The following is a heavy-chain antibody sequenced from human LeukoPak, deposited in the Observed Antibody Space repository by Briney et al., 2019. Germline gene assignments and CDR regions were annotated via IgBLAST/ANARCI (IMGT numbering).Heavy chain of an antibody. Sequence: GGSLRLSCAASGFTFSSYAISWVRQAPGQGLEWMGRIIPIFGTANYAQKFQGRVTITTDESTSTAYMELSSLRSEDTAVYYCARGTYSSSSVHWGQGTLVTVSS. V-gene: IGHV1-69*05. CDR2: IIPIFGTA. D-gene: IGHD6-6*01. CDR1: GFTFSSYA. J-gene: IGHJ4*02. CDR3: ARGTYSSSSVH.